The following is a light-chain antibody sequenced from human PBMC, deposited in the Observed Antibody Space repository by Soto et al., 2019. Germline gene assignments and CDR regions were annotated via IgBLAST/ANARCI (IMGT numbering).Light chain of an antibody. V-gene: IGKV1-17*01. J-gene: IGKJ1*01. CDR1: QSITND. CDR3: QQYNSYSEA. Sequence: IQLTQSPSSVSASVGNSVTITCRASQSITNDLGWYQQKPGKAPKRLIYAASTLQSGVPARFSGSGSGTEFTLTISSLQPDDFATYYCQQYNSYSEAFGQGTKVDIK. CDR2: AAS.